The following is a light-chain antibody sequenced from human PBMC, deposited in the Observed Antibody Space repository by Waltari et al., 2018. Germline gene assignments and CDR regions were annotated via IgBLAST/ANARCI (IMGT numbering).Light chain of an antibody. CDR2: GAS. V-gene: IGKV3-20*01. Sequence: IVLTQSPATLSSSPGARATFSCRASQSVSSNYLAWYQQKPGQAPRLLIYGASSRATGIPDRFSGSGSGTDFTLTISRLEPEDFAVYYCQQYGSSAFTFGPGTKVDIK. CDR1: QSVSSNY. J-gene: IGKJ3*01. CDR3: QQYGSSAFT.